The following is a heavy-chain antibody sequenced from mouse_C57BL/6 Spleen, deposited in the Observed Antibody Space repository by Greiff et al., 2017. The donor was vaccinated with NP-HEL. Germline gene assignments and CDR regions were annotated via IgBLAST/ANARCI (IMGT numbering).Heavy chain of an antibody. V-gene: IGHV5-17*01. Sequence: DVHLVESGGGLVKPGGSLKLSCAASGFTFSDYGMHWVRQAPEKGLEWVAYISSGSSTIYYADTVKGRFTISRDNAKNTLFLQMTSLRSEDTAMYYCARRAYDYDVYYFDYWGQGTTLTVSS. CDR1: GFTFSDYG. J-gene: IGHJ2*01. CDR3: ARRAYDYDVYYFDY. CDR2: ISSGSSTI. D-gene: IGHD2-4*01.